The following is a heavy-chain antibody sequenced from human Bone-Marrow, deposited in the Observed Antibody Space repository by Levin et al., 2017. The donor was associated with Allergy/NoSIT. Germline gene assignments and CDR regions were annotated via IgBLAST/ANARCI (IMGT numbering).Heavy chain of an antibody. V-gene: IGHV4-4*07. CDR2: IYTSGST. Sequence: SETLSLTCTVSGGSISSYYWSWIRQPAGKGLEWIGRIYTSGSTNYNPSLKSRVTMSVDTSKNQFSLKLSSVTAADTAVYYCARGGSRAYYYDSSGYYYVMDAFDIWGQGTMVTVSS. D-gene: IGHD3-22*01. CDR3: ARGGSRAYYYDSSGYYYVMDAFDI. CDR1: GGSISSYY. J-gene: IGHJ3*02.